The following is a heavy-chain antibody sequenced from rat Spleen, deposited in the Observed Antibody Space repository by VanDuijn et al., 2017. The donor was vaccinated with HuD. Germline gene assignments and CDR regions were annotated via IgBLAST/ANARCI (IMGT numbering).Heavy chain of an antibody. J-gene: IGHJ2*01. CDR3: AKRGWYYFDY. V-gene: IGHV5-17*01. CDR2: ITSGGSNT. CDR1: GFTFNSFA. Sequence: EVQLVESDGGLVQPGRSLKLSCVASGFTFNSFAMAWVRQAPKKGLEWVATITSGGSNTYYPDSVKGRFTISRDNAKSTLYLQMDSLRSEDMATYYCAKRGWYYFDYWGQGVMVTVSS.